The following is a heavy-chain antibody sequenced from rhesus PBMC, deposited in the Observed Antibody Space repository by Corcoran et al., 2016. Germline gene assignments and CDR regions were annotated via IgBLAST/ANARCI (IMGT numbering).Heavy chain of an antibody. CDR2: IHPYNCNT. D-gene: IGHD2-21*01. Sequence: QVQLVQSGAEVKKPGSSVKVSCKASGYTFTDYSMHWVRQAPRQGLEWMGWIHPYNCNTEYAQKFQGRGTMTRETSKSTDYMELSSRRYEDTVVYDCARDRWGCTGSGCYAGRYGLDSWGQGVVVTVSS. CDR3: ARDRWGCTGSGCYAGRYGLDS. V-gene: IGHV1S2*01. CDR1: GYTFTDYS. J-gene: IGHJ6*01.